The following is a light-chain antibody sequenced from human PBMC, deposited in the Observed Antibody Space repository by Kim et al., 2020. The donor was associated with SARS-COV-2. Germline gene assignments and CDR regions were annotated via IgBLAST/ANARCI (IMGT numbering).Light chain of an antibody. Sequence: GQSVTISCTGTSSDVGGYNSVSWYQQYPGKAPKLLIYDVSMRPSGVPDRFSGSKSGNTASLTVSGLQADDEADYYCSSYAGNNNVVFGGGTQLTVL. CDR1: SSDVGGYNS. V-gene: IGLV2-8*01. CDR3: SSYAGNNNVV. CDR2: DVS. J-gene: IGLJ2*01.